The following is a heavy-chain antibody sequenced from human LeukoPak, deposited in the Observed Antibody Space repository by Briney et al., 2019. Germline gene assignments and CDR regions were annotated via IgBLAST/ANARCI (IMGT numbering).Heavy chain of an antibody. CDR2: IYYSGST. D-gene: IGHD2-15*01. CDR3: ARDGGQDILDAFDI. V-gene: IGHV4-59*11. Sequence: SETLSLTCTVSGGSISSHYWSWIRQPPGKGLEWIGYIYYSGSTNYNPSLKSRVTISVDTSKNQFSLKLSSVTAADTAVYYCARDGGQDILDAFDIWGQGTMVTVSS. J-gene: IGHJ3*02. CDR1: GGSISSHY.